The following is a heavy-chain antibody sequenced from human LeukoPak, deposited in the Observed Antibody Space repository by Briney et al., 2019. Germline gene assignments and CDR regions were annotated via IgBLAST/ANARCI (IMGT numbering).Heavy chain of an antibody. V-gene: IGHV5-51*01. CDR2: IYPGDSDI. Sequence: GESLKISCKASGYSFTSYWIGWVRQMPGKGLEWMGIIYPGDSDIRDSPSFQGQVTISADKSISTAYLQWSSLKASDTAIYYCARLLEWALNPGGFDYRGQGTLVTVSS. D-gene: IGHD3-3*01. J-gene: IGHJ4*02. CDR3: ARLLEWALNPGGFDY. CDR1: GYSFTSYW.